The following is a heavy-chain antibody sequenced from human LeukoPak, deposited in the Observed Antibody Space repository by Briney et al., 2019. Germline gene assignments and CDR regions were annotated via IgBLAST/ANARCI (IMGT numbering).Heavy chain of an antibody. CDR2: IYSDGVT. J-gene: IGHJ5*02. CDR3: ARDRAEGKTWVEFDP. Sequence: GGSLRLSCAASGFIVNSYAMSWVRQAPGKGLAWVSLIYSDGVTQYADSVKGQFTISRDNSKNTLYLQMNSLRDEDTAVYFCARDRAEGKTWVEFDPWGQGTLVTVSS. V-gene: IGHV3-66*02. CDR1: GFIVNSYA.